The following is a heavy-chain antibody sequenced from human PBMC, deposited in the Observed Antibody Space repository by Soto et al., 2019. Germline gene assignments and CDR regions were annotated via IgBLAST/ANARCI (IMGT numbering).Heavy chain of an antibody. CDR2: INSDGSST. V-gene: IGHV3-74*01. CDR3: ATDTIGYCRGGSCYYYYGMDV. Sequence: EVQLVESGGGLVQPGGSLRLSCAASGFTFSSYWMHWVRQAPGKGLVWVSRINSDGSSTSYADSVKGRFTISRDNAKNTLYLQMNSLRAEDTAVYYCATDTIGYCRGGSCYYYYGMDVWGQGTTVTVSS. D-gene: IGHD2-15*01. J-gene: IGHJ6*02. CDR1: GFTFSSYW.